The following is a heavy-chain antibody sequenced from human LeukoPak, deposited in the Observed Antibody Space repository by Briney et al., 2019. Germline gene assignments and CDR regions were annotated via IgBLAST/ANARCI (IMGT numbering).Heavy chain of an antibody. D-gene: IGHD3-16*01. CDR1: GFTVSSDY. CDR3: AREPPGGGFDY. V-gene: IGHV3-66*01. J-gene: IGHJ4*02. Sequence: GGSLRLSCTASGFTVSSDYMSWVRQAPGKRLEWVSVVYSGGNTYYADSVKGRFTFSRDNSKNTLYLQMNSLRAEDTAVYYCAREPPGGGFDYWGQGTLVTVSS. CDR2: VYSGGNT.